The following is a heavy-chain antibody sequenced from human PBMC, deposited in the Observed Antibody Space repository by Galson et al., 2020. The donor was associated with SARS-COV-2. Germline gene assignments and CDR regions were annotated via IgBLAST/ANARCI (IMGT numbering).Heavy chain of an antibody. Sequence: GESLKISCAASGFTFSSYAMHWVRQAPGKGLEWVAVISYDGSNKYYADSVKGRFTVSRDNSRNTLFLQMNSLRAEDTAVYYCLREGDTINQDYWGQGTLVTVSS. CDR2: ISYDGSNK. V-gene: IGHV3-30*14. CDR1: GFTFSSYA. J-gene: IGHJ4*02. D-gene: IGHD3-10*01. CDR3: LREGDTINQDY.